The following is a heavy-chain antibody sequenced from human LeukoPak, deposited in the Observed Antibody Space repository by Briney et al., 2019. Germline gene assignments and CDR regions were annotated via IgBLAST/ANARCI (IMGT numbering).Heavy chain of an antibody. CDR2: IYYSGST. D-gene: IGHD3-9*01. CDR3: ARRIDLAGSTFDY. CDR1: GGSFSGYQ. V-gene: IGHV4-34*01. Sequence: SETLSLTCAVYGGSFSGYQWSWVRQPPGKGLEWLGSIYYSGSTSYNPSLKRRVTISVDTSKNQFSLKLSAVTAADTAVYYCARRIDLAGSTFDYWGQGALVTVSS. J-gene: IGHJ4*02.